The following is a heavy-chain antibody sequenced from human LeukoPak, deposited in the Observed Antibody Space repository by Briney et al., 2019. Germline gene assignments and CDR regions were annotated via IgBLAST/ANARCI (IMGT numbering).Heavy chain of an antibody. D-gene: IGHD2-2*01. CDR1: GGSFSGYY. CDR3: ARHLIVVVPAATAAFDI. J-gene: IGHJ3*02. V-gene: IGHV4-34*01. Sequence: SETLSLTCAVYGGSFSGYYWSWIRQPPWKGLEWIGEINHSGSTNYNPSLKSRVTISVDTSKNQFSLKLSSVTAADTAVYYCARHLIVVVPAATAAFDIWGQGTMVTVSS. CDR2: INHSGST.